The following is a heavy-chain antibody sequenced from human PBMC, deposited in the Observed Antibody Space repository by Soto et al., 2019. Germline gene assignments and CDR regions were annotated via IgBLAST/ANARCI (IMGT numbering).Heavy chain of an antibody. Sequence: QAHLVQSGADVKKPGASVMLSCKASGFSFSDYFMHWVRQAPGQGLEWMGIINPRGDITNYAQKFQGRVSITRDTSTSTFYMALSSLRYEDTAVYYCARDNSQDYVTPAASSWFHPWGQGTPVTVSS. J-gene: IGHJ5*02. V-gene: IGHV1-46*01. D-gene: IGHD4-17*01. CDR2: INPRGDIT. CDR3: ARDNSQDYVTPAASSWFHP. CDR1: GFSFSDYF.